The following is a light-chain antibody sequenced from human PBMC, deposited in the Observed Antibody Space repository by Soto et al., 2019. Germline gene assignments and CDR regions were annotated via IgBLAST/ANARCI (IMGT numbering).Light chain of an antibody. V-gene: IGKV3-20*01. CDR2: GAS. Sequence: EIVLTQSPCTLSLSPGERATLSCRASQSVSSSYLAWYQQKPGQAPRLLIYGASSRATGIPDRFSGSGSGTDFTLTIRRLEPEDFAVYYCQQYGSSYPWTFGQGTKVDIK. J-gene: IGKJ1*01. CDR3: QQYGSSYPWT. CDR1: QSVSSSY.